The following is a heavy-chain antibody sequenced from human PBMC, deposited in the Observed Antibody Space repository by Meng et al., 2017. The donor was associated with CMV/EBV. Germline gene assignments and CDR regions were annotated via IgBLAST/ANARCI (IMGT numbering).Heavy chain of an antibody. CDR3: AKGGVYCSGGSLLCGMDV. V-gene: IGHV3-43D*03. CDR1: GFTFAVYA. Sequence: GRSLRPSCAASGFTFAVYAMHWVRQVPGKVLEWVSCISWDGGSTYHADSVKGRSTISRDNSKNPLYLQMNRLRAEDTALYYCAKGGVYCSGGSLLCGMDVWGQGTTVTVSS. D-gene: IGHD2-15*01. J-gene: IGHJ6*02. CDR2: ISWDGGST.